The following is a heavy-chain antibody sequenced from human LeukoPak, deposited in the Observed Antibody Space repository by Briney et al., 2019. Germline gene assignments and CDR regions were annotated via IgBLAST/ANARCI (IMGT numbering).Heavy chain of an antibody. Sequence: SETLSLTCTVSGGSLSSGSYYWSWLRQPAGTGLEWLGRIYTSGSTNYNPSLKSRVTISGAASKNQFSLKLSSVTAADTAVYYCTRGSIFADYWGQGTLVTVSS. CDR1: GGSLSSGSYY. D-gene: IGHD3-3*01. J-gene: IGHJ4*02. CDR3: TRGSIFADY. V-gene: IGHV4-61*02. CDR2: IYTSGST.